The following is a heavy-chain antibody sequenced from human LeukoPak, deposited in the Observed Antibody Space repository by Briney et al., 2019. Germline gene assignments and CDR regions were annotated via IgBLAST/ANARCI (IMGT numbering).Heavy chain of an antibody. CDR3: ARGGPPYLLAVVRGHAFDI. CDR2: IYHRGSP. J-gene: IGHJ3*02. Sequence: PSETLSLTCAVYGGSFSGYYWNCIRQSPGKGLEWIGEIYHRGSPNYNPSLKSRVTISGHTPKTQFSLRLTSVTAADPAVYYCARGGPPYLLAVVRGHAFDIWGQGTLVTVSS. V-gene: IGHV4-34*01. CDR1: GGSFSGYY. D-gene: IGHD3-10*01.